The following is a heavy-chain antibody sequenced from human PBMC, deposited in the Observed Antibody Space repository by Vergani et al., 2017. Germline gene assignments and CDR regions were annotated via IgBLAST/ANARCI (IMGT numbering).Heavy chain of an antibody. V-gene: IGHV4-30-2*01. CDR3: ASNPRLGGDVVDS. CDR1: GGSISSGGYS. D-gene: IGHD3-16*01. CDR2: IYHSGST. J-gene: IGHJ4*02. Sequence: QLQLQESGSGLVKPSQTLSLTCAVSGGSISSGGYSWSWIRQPPGKGLEWIGYIYHSGSTYYNPSLKSRVTISVDRSKNQFSLKLSSVTAADTAVYFCASNPRLGGDVVDSWGQGTLVTVSS.